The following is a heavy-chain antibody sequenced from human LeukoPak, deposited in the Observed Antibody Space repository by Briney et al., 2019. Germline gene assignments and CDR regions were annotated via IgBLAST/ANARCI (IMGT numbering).Heavy chain of an antibody. Sequence: PGGSLRLSCVASGFSFSSYEMNWVRQTPGKGLEWVSYISSGGHTIYYADSVKGRFTISRDNTKKSLYLHMNSLRAEDTGVYYCAGDSAYNYCDYWGQGTLVTVSS. CDR2: ISSGGHTI. D-gene: IGHD5-24*01. CDR3: AGDSAYNYCDY. V-gene: IGHV3-48*03. CDR1: GFSFSSYE. J-gene: IGHJ4*02.